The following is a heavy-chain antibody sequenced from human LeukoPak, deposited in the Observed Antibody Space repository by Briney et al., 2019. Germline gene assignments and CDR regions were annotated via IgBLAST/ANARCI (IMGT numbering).Heavy chain of an antibody. CDR2: IYTSGST. CDR1: GGSISSYY. V-gene: IGHV4-4*07. D-gene: IGHD6-19*01. Sequence: SETLSLTCTVSGGSISSYYWSWIRQPAGKGPEWLGRIYTSGSTNYNPSLKSRVTMSVDTSKNQFSLKLSSVTAADTAVYYCARGPPQAVADLNYFDYWGQGTLVTVSS. J-gene: IGHJ4*02. CDR3: ARGPPQAVADLNYFDY.